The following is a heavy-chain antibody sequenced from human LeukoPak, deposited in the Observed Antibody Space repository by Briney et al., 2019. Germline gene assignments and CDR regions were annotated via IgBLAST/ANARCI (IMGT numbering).Heavy chain of an antibody. CDR3: AKGRPVDTAMAPMEYYFDY. V-gene: IGHV1-8*03. CDR1: GYTFSNYG. CDR2: MNPNTGNT. D-gene: IGHD5-18*01. Sequence: ASVKVSCKPSGYTFSNYGITWVRLAPGQGLEWMAWMNPNTGNTGFAQKFQGRVTVSRNTDISTAYMELNSLRAEDTAVYYCAKGRPVDTAMAPMEYYFDYWGQGTLVTVSS. J-gene: IGHJ4*02.